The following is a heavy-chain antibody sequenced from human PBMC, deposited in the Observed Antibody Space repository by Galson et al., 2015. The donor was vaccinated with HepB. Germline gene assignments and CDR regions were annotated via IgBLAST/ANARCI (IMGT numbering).Heavy chain of an antibody. CDR1: GYTFTSYG. CDR3: ARDSPREYYYYALDV. V-gene: IGHV1-18*04. CDR2: ISPYNGHT. J-gene: IGHJ6*02. Sequence: SCKASGYTFTSYGISWVRQAPGQGLEWMGWISPYNGHTNYAPKLQGRVTMTTDTYTSTAYMELRSLRSDDTAVYFCARDSPREYYYYALDVWGQGTTVTVSS.